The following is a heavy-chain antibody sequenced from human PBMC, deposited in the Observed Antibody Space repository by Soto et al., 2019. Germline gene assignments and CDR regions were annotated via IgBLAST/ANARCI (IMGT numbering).Heavy chain of an antibody. J-gene: IGHJ5*02. V-gene: IGHV4-30-4*01. CDR2: IYYSGST. CDR1: GGSISSGDYY. CDR3: AREKTDIVVVVADSYWFDP. Sequence: SETLSLTCTVSGGSISSGDYYWSWIRQPPGKGLEWIGYIYYSGSTYYNPSLKSRVTISVDTSKNQFSLKLSSVTAADTAVYYCAREKTDIVVVVADSYWFDPWGQGTLVTVSS. D-gene: IGHD2-15*01.